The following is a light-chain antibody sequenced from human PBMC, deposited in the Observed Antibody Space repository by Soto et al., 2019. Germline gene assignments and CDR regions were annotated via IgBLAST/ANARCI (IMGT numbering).Light chain of an antibody. CDR1: SSDVGRYNL. CDR3: CSYASSNILV. CDR2: EDS. J-gene: IGLJ2*01. V-gene: IGLV2-23*01. Sequence: QSVLTQPASVSGSPGQSITISCTGTSSDVGRYNLVSWYQQHPGKAPKLMIYEDSKRPSGVSNRFSGSKSGNTASLTISGLQAEDEADYYCCSYASSNILVFGGGTKLTVL.